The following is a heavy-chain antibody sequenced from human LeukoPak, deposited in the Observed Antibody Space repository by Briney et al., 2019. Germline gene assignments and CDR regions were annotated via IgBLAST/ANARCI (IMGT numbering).Heavy chain of an antibody. D-gene: IGHD5-12*01. CDR1: GYTFTGYY. Sequence: ASVKVSCKASGYTFTGYYMHWERQAPGQGLEWMGWINPNSGGTNYAQKFQGRVTMTRDTSISRTYMELSRLRSDDTAVYYCARVGNVDIVATTYFDYWGQGTLVTVSS. V-gene: IGHV1-2*02. CDR2: INPNSGGT. CDR3: ARVGNVDIVATTYFDY. J-gene: IGHJ4*02.